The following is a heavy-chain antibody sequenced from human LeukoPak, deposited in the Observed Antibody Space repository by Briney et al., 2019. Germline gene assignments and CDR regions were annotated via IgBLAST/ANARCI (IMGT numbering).Heavy chain of an antibody. D-gene: IGHD7-27*01. Sequence: PSETLSLTCTVSGDSIRRSSYYWGWIRQPPGKGLEWIGSIYYDESTYYNPSLKSRVTISVDTSKNQISLKLSSVTAADTAVYYCARGILHTNWGIGWFDPWGQGTLVTVSS. CDR3: ARGILHTNWGIGWFDP. V-gene: IGHV4-39*07. J-gene: IGHJ5*02. CDR1: GDSIRRSSYY. CDR2: IYYDEST.